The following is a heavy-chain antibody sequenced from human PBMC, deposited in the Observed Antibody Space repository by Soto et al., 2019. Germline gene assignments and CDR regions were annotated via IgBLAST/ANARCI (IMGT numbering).Heavy chain of an antibody. J-gene: IGHJ4*02. V-gene: IGHV3-11*01. CDR2: ISSSGSTI. CDR1: GFPFSDYY. CDR3: ARDGFPGEQILTDY. D-gene: IGHD2-8*01. Sequence: PGGSLRLSCAASGFPFSDYYMSWIRQAPGKGLGWVSYISSSGSTIYYADSVKGRFTISRDNAKNSLYLQMNSLRAEDTAVYYCARDGFPGEQILTDYWGQGTLVTVSS.